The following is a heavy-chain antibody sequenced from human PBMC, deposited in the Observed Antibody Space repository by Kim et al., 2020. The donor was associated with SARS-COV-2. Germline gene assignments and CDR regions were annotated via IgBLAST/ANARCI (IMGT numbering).Heavy chain of an antibody. J-gene: IGHJ6*03. V-gene: IGHV1-18*01. Sequence: NYEKKIQGRVTMTTETSTSTAYMERRSLRPADTAVYYCARMDYFYYYYMDVWGKGTTVTVSS. CDR3: ARMDYFYYYYMDV.